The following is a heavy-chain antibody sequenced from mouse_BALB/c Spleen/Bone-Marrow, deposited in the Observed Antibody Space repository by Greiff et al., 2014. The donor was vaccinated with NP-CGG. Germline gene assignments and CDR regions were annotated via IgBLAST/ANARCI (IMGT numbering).Heavy chain of an antibody. CDR2: TYPGNNDS. V-gene: IGHV1-5*01. Sequence: VQLKQSGTVLARPGASVKMSCKASGSTFTSYWMHWVEQRPGQGLEWIGATYPGNNDSRYNQKFNDKAKLTAVTSTNTAYMELSSLTYEDSAVYYCAGYGNYFFDYWGQGTTLTVSS. J-gene: IGHJ2*01. D-gene: IGHD2-1*01. CDR1: GSTFTSYW. CDR3: AGYGNYFFDY.